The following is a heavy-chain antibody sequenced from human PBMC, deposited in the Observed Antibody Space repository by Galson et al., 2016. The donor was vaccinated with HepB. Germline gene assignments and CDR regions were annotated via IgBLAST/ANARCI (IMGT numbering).Heavy chain of an antibody. CDR2: ISTASSYK. V-gene: IGHV3-21*01. Sequence: SLRLSCAASGFTFSSYSMTWVRQAPGRGLEWVASISTASSYKYYADSVKGRFTISRDNSKNTLYLQMNSLRAEDTAVYYCAKDPVSRPHDAFDIWGQGTMVTVSS. D-gene: IGHD2-8*01. CDR1: GFTFSSYS. J-gene: IGHJ3*02. CDR3: AKDPVSRPHDAFDI.